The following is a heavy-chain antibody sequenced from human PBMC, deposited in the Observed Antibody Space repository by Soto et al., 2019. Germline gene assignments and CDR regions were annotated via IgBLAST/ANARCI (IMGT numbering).Heavy chain of an antibody. CDR1: GFTFSTYG. CDR2: IWHDGSNK. CDR3: ATLYSTLDC. J-gene: IGHJ4*02. Sequence: PGGSLRLSCAASGFTFSTYGMHWVRQAPGKGLEWVAVIWHDGSNKYYADSVKGRFTISRDNSKNTLYLQMNSLRAKDTAVYYCATLYSTLDCWGQGTLVPVSS. V-gene: IGHV3-33*01. D-gene: IGHD6-13*01.